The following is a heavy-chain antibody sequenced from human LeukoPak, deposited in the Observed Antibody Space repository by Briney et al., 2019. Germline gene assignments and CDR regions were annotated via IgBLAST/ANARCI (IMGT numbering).Heavy chain of an antibody. J-gene: IGHJ4*02. CDR3: VTDGDKWNDFEY. CDR1: GLSISNFW. Sequence: GGSLRLSCAASGLSISNFWMHWVRQAPGEGLEWVAIINKDGNDKRYVDSVKGRFTLSRDNAKNSLYLQMNSLRAEDTALYYCVTDGDKWNDFEYWGQGTLVTVSS. D-gene: IGHD1-1*01. CDR2: INKDGNDK. V-gene: IGHV3-7*01.